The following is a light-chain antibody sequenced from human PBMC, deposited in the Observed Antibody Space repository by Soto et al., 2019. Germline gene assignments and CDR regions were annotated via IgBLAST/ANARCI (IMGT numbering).Light chain of an antibody. J-gene: IGKJ2*01. CDR2: TAS. CDR3: QQSYSQPYT. CDR1: QSITNY. V-gene: IGKV1-39*01. Sequence: DIQMTQSPSSLSASLGDRVTITCRASQSITNYVNWYQQKPGKAPKLLIYTASSLQGGVPSRFSGSGSGTDFTLTISSLQPEDFATYYCQQSYSQPYTFGQGTKLEIE.